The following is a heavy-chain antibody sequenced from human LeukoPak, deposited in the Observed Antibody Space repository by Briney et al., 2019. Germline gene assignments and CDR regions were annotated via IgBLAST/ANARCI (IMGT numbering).Heavy chain of an antibody. D-gene: IGHD6-13*01. CDR1: GFTFSSFT. J-gene: IGHJ4*02. CDR3: AKGSAVSRPYYFDY. CDR2: ISGDGGST. Sequence: GGSLRLSCTASGFTFSSFTMSWVRQAPGKGLEWVSAISGDGGSTYYADSVKGRFTFSRDNSKNTLYLEVASLRAEDTAVYYCAKGSAVSRPYYFDYWGQGTLVTVSS. V-gene: IGHV3-23*01.